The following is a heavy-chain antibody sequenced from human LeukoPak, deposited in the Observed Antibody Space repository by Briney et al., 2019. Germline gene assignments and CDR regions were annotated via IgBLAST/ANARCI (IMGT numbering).Heavy chain of an antibody. V-gene: IGHV3-21*01. CDR2: ISSSSSYI. CDR3: ARDSLELRF. D-gene: IGHD1-7*01. Sequence: GGSLRLSCVTSGFPFSTYSMNWVRQAPGKGLEWVSSISSSSSYIYYADSVKGRFTISRDNAKNSLYLQMNSLRAEDTAVYYCARDSLELRFWGQGTLVTVSS. CDR1: GFPFSTYS. J-gene: IGHJ4*02.